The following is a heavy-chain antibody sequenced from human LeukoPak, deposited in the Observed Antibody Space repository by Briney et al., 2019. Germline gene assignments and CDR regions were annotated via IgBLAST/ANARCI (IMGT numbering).Heavy chain of an antibody. V-gene: IGHV4-59*01. J-gene: IGHJ6*03. Sequence: PSETLSLTCTVSGGSISSYYWSWIRQPPGKGLEWIGYIYYRGSTNYNPSLKSRVTISIDTSKTQFSLSLSSVTAADTAVYYCAGDRGDYYYYYMDVWGKGTTVTVSS. CDR1: GGSISSYY. CDR3: AGDRGDYYYYYMDV. CDR2: IYYRGST.